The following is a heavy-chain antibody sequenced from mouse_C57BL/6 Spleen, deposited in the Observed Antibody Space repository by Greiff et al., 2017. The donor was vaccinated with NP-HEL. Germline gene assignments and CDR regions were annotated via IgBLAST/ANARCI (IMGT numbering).Heavy chain of an antibody. Sequence: VQLQQSGPGLVQPSQSLSITCTVSGLSLTSYGVHWVRQSPGKGLEWLGVIWRGGSTDYNAAFMSRLSITKDNSKSQVFFKMNSLQADGTAIYYCAKKDYYGSSYDAMDYWGQGTSVTVSS. J-gene: IGHJ4*01. CDR3: AKKDYYGSSYDAMDY. CDR2: IWRGGST. CDR1: GLSLTSYG. V-gene: IGHV2-5*01. D-gene: IGHD1-1*01.